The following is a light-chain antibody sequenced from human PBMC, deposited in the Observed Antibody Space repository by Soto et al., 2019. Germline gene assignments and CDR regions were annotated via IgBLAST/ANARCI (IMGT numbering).Light chain of an antibody. Sequence: VLTQSPATLSLSPGEKATLSCRASQTIGAYLAWYQHKPGQAPRLLIFDASHRASGVPPRFSGSGSGTDFTLTISSLEPEDFAIYYCQQRSYWPQYTFGQGTRLEIK. V-gene: IGKV3-11*01. CDR2: DAS. CDR1: QTIGAY. CDR3: QQRSYWPQYT. J-gene: IGKJ5*01.